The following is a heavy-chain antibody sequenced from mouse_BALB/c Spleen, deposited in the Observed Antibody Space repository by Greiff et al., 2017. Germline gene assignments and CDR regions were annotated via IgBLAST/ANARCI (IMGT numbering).Heavy chain of an antibody. J-gene: IGHJ4*01. CDR3: ASVYDGYYASS. V-gene: IGHV5-12-2*01. D-gene: IGHD2-3*01. CDR1: GFTFSSYT. CDR2: ISNGGGST. Sequence: DVHLVESGGGLVQPGGSLKLSCAASGFTFSSYTMSWVRQTPEKRLEWVAYISNGGGSTYYPDTVKGRFTISRDNAKNTLYLQMSSLKSEDTAMYYCASVYDGYYASSWGQGTSVTVSS.